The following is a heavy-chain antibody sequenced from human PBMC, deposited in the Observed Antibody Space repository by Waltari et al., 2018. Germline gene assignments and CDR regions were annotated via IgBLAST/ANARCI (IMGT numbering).Heavy chain of an antibody. V-gene: IGHV4-38-2*01. CDR1: GYSISSGYD. CDR2: IYHSGST. Sequence: QVQLQESGPGLVKPSETLSLTCAVSGYSISSGYDWGWSRQPPGKGLEWIGIIYHSGSTYYNPSLKSRVTISVDTSKNQFSLKLSSVTAADTAVYYCARLGIEAGYYFDYWGQGTLVTVSS. D-gene: IGHD6-19*01. CDR3: ARLGIEAGYYFDY. J-gene: IGHJ4*02.